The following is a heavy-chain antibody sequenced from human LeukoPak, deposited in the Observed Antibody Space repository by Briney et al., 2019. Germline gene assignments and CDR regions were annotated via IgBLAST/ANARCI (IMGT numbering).Heavy chain of an antibody. CDR2: IRSETYGETT. J-gene: IGHJ4*02. Sequence: GGSLRLSCTGYGFTFGNYAMSWFRQAPGKGLEWVGFIRSETYGETTECAASVKGRFIISRDDSKSIAYLQMDSLKTEDTAVYYCSRESEYSFDFWGQGTLVTVSS. CDR1: GFTFGNYA. D-gene: IGHD5-18*01. CDR3: SRESEYSFDF. V-gene: IGHV3-49*03.